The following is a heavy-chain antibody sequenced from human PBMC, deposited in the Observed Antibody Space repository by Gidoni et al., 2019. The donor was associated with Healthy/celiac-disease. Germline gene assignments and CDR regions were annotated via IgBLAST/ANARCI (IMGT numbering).Heavy chain of an antibody. CDR1: GFTFSSYA. CDR3: AREQPDIVVVVAYYYYGMDV. D-gene: IGHD2-15*01. Sequence: QVQLVESGGGVVQPGRSLRLSCAAPGFTFSSYARHWVRQAPGKGLEWVAVISYDGSNKYYADSVKGRFTISRDNSKNTLYLQMNSLRAEDTAVYYCAREQPDIVVVVAYYYYGMDVWGQGTTVTVSS. CDR2: ISYDGSNK. V-gene: IGHV3-30-3*01. J-gene: IGHJ6*02.